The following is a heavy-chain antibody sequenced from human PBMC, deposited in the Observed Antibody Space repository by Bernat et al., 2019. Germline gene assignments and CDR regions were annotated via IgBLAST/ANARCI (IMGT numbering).Heavy chain of an antibody. CDR2: INSDGSSR. D-gene: IGHD4-17*01. V-gene: IGHV3-74*01. CDR1: GFTFSSYW. CDR3: ARDGPSTYGDDAFDI. Sequence: EVQLVESGGGLVQPGGSLRLSCAASGFTFSSYWMHWVRQAPGKGLVWVSRINSDGSSRSYADSVKGRFTISRDNAKNTLYLQMNSLRAEDTAVYYCARDGPSTYGDDAFDIWGQGTMVTVSS. J-gene: IGHJ3*02.